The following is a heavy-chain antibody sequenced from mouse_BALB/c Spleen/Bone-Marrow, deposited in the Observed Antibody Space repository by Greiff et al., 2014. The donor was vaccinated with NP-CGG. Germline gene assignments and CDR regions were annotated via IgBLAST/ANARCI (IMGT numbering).Heavy chain of an antibody. D-gene: IGHD1-1*01. J-gene: IGHJ1*01. Sequence: EVMLVESGGGLVKPGGSLKLSCAASGFTFSSYAMSWVRQTPEKRLEWVATISSGGSYTYYADSVKGRFTISGDTAKNTLYLQMSSLRSEDTAIYYCARQDYYGSSPHWYFDVWGAGTTVTVSS. CDR3: ARQDYYGSSPHWYFDV. CDR1: GFTFSSYA. V-gene: IGHV5-9-1*01. CDR2: ISSGGSYT.